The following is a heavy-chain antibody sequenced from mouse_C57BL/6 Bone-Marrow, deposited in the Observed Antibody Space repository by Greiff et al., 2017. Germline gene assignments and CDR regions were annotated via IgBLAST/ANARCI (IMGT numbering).Heavy chain of an antibody. J-gene: IGHJ4*01. CDR3: ARSKLRRGGYAKED. V-gene: IGHV1-54*01. D-gene: IGHD2-4*01. Sequence: VKLLQSGAELVRPGTSVKVSCTASGYAFTNYLIEWVKQRPGQGLEWIGVINPGGGGTNYNEKFTGLATLTADKSASTAYMQPRSLTSEDSAVYFCARSKLRRGGYAKEDWGQGTSVTVSS. CDR2: INPGGGGT. CDR1: GYAFTNYL.